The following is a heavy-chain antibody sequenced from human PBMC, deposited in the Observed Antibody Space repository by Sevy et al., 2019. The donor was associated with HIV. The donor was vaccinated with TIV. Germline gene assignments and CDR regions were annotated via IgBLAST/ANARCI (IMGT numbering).Heavy chain of an antibody. CDR1: GYTFTSYG. CDR3: ARDTFGGSYYRVDY. J-gene: IGHJ4*02. Sequence: ASVKVSCKASGYTFTSYGISWVRQAPGQGLEWMGWISAYNGNTNYAQKLQGRVTMTTDTSTSTAYMELRSLRSDDTAVYYCARDTFGGSYYRVDYWCQGTLVTVSS. D-gene: IGHD1-26*01. V-gene: IGHV1-18*01. CDR2: ISAYNGNT.